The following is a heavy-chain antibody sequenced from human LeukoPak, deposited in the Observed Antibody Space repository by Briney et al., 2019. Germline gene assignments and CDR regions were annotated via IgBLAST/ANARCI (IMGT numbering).Heavy chain of an antibody. CDR3: AKGPLYIAAAAYYFDY. CDR2: ISWNSGSI. D-gene: IGHD6-13*01. Sequence: GGSLRLSCAASGFTFDDYAMHWVRQAPGKGLEGVSGISWNSGSIGYADSVKGRFTISRDNSKNTLYLQMNSLRAEDTAVYYCAKGPLYIAAAAYYFDYWGQGTLVTVSS. CDR1: GFTFDDYA. V-gene: IGHV3-9*01. J-gene: IGHJ4*02.